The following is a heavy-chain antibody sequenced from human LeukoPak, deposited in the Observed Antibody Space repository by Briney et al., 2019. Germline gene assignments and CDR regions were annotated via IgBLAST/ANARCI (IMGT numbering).Heavy chain of an antibody. CDR1: GFPFSTYW. D-gene: IGHD1-26*01. CDR3: ARDKIVGATHFDY. Sequence: GGSLRLSCAASGFPFSTYWMIWVRQAPGKGLEWVANIKQDGSEKYYADSAKGRFTISRDNAKNSLYLQMNSLRAEDTAVYYCARDKIVGATHFDYWGQGTLVTVSS. CDR2: IKQDGSEK. V-gene: IGHV3-7*01. J-gene: IGHJ4*02.